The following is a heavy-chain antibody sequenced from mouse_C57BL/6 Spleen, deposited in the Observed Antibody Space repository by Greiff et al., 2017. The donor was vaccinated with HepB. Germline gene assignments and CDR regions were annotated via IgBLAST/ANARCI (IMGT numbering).Heavy chain of an antibody. CDR2: IDPSDSYT. V-gene: IGHV1-69*01. D-gene: IGHD1-1*01. Sequence: QVQLKQPGAELVMPGASVKLSCKASGYTFTSYWMHWVKQRPGQGLEWIGEIDPSDSYTNYNQKFKGKSTLTVDKSSSTAYMQLSSLTSEDSAVYYCARRTVVADYYAMDYWGQGTSVTVSS. CDR1: GYTFTSYW. J-gene: IGHJ4*01. CDR3: ARRTVVADYYAMDY.